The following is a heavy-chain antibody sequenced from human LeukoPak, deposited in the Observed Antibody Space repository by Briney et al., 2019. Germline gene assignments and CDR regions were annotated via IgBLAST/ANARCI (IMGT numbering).Heavy chain of an antibody. D-gene: IGHD3-22*01. CDR3: ARVLYYYDSSGRIGAFDI. CDR2: ISAYNGNT. J-gene: IGHJ3*02. Sequence: ASVKVSCKASGYTFTSYGISWVRQAPGQGLEWMGWISAYNGNTNYAQKLQGRVTMTTDTSTSTAYMEQRSLRSDDTAVYYCARVLYYYDSSGRIGAFDIWGQGTMVTVSS. CDR1: GYTFTSYG. V-gene: IGHV1-18*01.